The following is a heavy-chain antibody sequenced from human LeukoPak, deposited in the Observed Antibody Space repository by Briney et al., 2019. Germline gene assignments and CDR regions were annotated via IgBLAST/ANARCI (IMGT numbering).Heavy chain of an antibody. CDR2: INPNTGAT. CDR1: GYTFTGYY. J-gene: IGHJ4*02. D-gene: IGHD6-19*01. Sequence: GASVKVSCKPSGYTFTGYYLHWVRQAPGQGLEWMGWINPNTGATIYAEKFQGRVTMTRDTSIDTAYMEMRSLRSDGTAVYYCARDRVGSGWPRPWYFEFRGQGTLITVSS. CDR3: ARDRVGSGWPRPWYFEF. V-gene: IGHV1-2*02.